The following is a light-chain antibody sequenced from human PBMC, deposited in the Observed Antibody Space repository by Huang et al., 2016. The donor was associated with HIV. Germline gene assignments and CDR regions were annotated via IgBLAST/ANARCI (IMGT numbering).Light chain of an antibody. Sequence: EIVMTQSPATLSVSPGERATLSCRASQSVSSNVAWYQQKPGQAPRLLIYGASTRATGIPARFSGSGSGTEFTLTISSLQSSDFAVYYCQQYNNWPPYTFGQGTKLEIK. CDR3: QQYNNWPPYT. CDR2: GAS. CDR1: QSVSSN. V-gene: IGKV3-15*01. J-gene: IGKJ2*01.